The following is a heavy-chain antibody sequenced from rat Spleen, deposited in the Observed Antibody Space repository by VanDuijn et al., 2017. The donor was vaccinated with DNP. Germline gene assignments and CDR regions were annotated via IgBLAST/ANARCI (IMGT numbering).Heavy chain of an antibody. Sequence: EVQLVESGGGLVQPGRSLKLSCAASGFTFSDYAMAWVRQAPKKGLEWVATISYDGSRTYYRDSVKGRFTISRDNAKSTLYLQMDSLRSEDSATYYCTTRGNYGGYDYWGQGVIVTVSS. J-gene: IGHJ2*01. CDR1: GFTFSDYA. V-gene: IGHV5-17*01. D-gene: IGHD1-11*01. CDR3: TTRGNYGGYDY. CDR2: ISYDGSRT.